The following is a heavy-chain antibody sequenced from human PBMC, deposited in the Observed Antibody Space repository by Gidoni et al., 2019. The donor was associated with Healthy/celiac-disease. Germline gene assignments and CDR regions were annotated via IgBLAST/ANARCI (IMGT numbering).Heavy chain of an antibody. CDR1: GYPFTSYA. Sequence: QVQLVQSGAEVKKHGASVKVSCKASGYPFTSYAMHWVRQAPGQRLEWMGWINAGNGNTKYSQKFQGRVTITRDTSASTAYMELSSLRSEDTAVYYCARDRARAAVAYFDYWGQGTLVTVSS. V-gene: IGHV1-3*01. CDR2: INAGNGNT. CDR3: ARDRARAAVAYFDY. D-gene: IGHD6-19*01. J-gene: IGHJ4*02.